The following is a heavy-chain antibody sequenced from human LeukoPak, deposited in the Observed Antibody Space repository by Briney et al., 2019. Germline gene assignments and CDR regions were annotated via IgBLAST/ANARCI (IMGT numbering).Heavy chain of an antibody. Sequence: SETLSLTCTVSGGSMSSYYWSWIRQPPGKGLEWIGYIFYSGNANYNPSLKSRVTISVDTSKNQFYLRLNSVTAADTAMYYCARHGSGYTDDDFDYWGQGTLVTVSS. CDR2: IFYSGNA. CDR3: ARHGSGYTDDDFDY. J-gene: IGHJ4*02. D-gene: IGHD5-12*01. V-gene: IGHV4-59*08. CDR1: GGSMSSYY.